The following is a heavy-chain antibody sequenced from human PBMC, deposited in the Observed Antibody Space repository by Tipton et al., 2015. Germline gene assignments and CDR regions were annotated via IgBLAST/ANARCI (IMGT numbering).Heavy chain of an antibody. J-gene: IGHJ4*02. V-gene: IGHV4-4*09. Sequence: LRLSRTVSGGSISSYYWNWIRQSPGKGLEWIGYIYSSATTSYSSALRSRVTISVDTSKNQFSLNLRSVTAADTAVYFCAKTHGAYDWYLDHWGQGTLVTVSS. CDR2: IYSSATT. CDR1: GGSISSYY. CDR3: AKTHGAYDWYLDH. D-gene: IGHD5-12*01.